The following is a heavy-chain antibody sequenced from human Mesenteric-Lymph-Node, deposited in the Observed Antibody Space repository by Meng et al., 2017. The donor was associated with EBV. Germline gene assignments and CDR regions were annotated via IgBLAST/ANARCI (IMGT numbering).Heavy chain of an antibody. J-gene: IGHJ4*02. V-gene: IGHV4-34*02. Sequence: QVQLQQGGGGLFEPLETLSLTCAVYGEAFSDYYLTWIRQTPGKGLEWIGEVHRSGSTNYNPSLKSRVIISIDTSKNQFSLKLTSVTAADTAVYYCARALYSNSYYGSLSYWGLGTLVTVSS. CDR2: VHRSGST. D-gene: IGHD3-10*01. CDR3: ARALYSNSYYGSLSY. CDR1: GEAFSDYY.